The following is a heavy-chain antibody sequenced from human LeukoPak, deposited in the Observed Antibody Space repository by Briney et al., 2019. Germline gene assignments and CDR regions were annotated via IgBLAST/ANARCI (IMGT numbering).Heavy chain of an antibody. CDR2: IIPIFGTT. CDR1: GYTFTSYG. V-gene: IGHV1-69*13. CDR3: ARATYSYGLDYFDY. J-gene: IGHJ4*02. D-gene: IGHD5-18*01. Sequence: SVKVSCKASGYTFTSYGVSWVRQAPGQGLEWMGGIIPIFGTTNYAQKFQGRVTITADESTSAAYMELSSLRSADTGLYFCARATYSYGLDYFDYWGQGTLVTVSS.